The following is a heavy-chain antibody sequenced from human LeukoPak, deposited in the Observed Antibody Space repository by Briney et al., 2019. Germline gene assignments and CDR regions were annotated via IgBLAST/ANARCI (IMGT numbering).Heavy chain of an antibody. CDR1: GFTFSSNA. V-gene: IGHV3-23*01. CDR2: TSGSGGST. Sequence: PGGSRRLSCAASGFTFSSNAMSWVRQAPGKGLEWVPATSGSGGSTYYADSVKGRFTISRDNSKNTLYLQMNSLRAEDTAVYYCAKDREVLRNWGQGTLVTVSS. CDR3: AKDREVLRN. D-gene: IGHD4/OR15-4a*01. J-gene: IGHJ4*02.